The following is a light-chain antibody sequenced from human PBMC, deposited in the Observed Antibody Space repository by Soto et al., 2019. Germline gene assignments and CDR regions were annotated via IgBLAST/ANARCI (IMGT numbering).Light chain of an antibody. CDR2: DAS. V-gene: IGKV3-11*01. CDR1: KSVSRF. CDR3: QQRGNWPPIT. J-gene: IGKJ5*01. Sequence: ETVLTQSPATLSLSPGERATLYCRASKSVSRFLAWYQQKPGQAPRLLIYDASNRATGIPARFSGSGSGTDFTLTISSLEPEDFAVYYCQQRGNWPPITFGQGTRLDFK.